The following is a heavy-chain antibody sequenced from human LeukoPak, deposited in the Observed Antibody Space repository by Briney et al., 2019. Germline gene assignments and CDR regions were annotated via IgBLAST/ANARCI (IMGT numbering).Heavy chain of an antibody. D-gene: IGHD3-10*01. CDR3: AKSEYYSSPGAFDY. V-gene: IGHV3-74*01. CDR2: IN. J-gene: IGHJ4*02. Sequence: GGSLRLSCAASGFTFSSHWMLWVRQAPGKGPVWVSRINADSVKGRFTISRDNAKNTLYLQMNSLRAEDTAVYYCAKSEYYSSPGAFDYWGQGTLVTVSS. CDR1: GFTFSSHW.